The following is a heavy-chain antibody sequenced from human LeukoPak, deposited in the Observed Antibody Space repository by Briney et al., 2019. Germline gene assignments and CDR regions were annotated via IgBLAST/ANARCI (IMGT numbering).Heavy chain of an antibody. CDR2: IYHSGST. J-gene: IGHJ5*02. Sequence: SETLSLTCAVSGYSISSGYYWGWTRQPPGKGLEWIGRIYHSGSTYYNPSLKSRVTISVDTSKNQFSLKLSSVTASDTAVYYCARDQGYTSEGGVDPWGQGTLVTVSS. CDR3: ARDQGYTSEGGVDP. D-gene: IGHD3-16*02. CDR1: GYSISSGYY. V-gene: IGHV4-38-2*02.